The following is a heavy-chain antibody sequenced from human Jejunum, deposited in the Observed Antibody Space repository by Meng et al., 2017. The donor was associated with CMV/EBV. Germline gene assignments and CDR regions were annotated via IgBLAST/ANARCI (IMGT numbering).Heavy chain of an antibody. CDR2: ISPYNGDT. CDR1: GYSFTNYG. D-gene: IGHD3/OR15-3a*01. V-gene: IGHV1-18*01. Sequence: QVQLVQSGGEVKTPGDSVKVYCKASGYSFTNYGITWIRQAPGQGLEYMGWISPYNGDTNYGQNFQGRMTMTTDTSTTTAYMELRSLRSDDTALYYCTRDGLQYTEGSSYWGQGTLVTVSS. CDR3: TRDGLQYTEGSSY. J-gene: IGHJ4*02.